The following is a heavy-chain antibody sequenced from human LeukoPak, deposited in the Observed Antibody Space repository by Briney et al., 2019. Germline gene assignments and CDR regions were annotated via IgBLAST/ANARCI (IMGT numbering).Heavy chain of an antibody. V-gene: IGHV1-69*06. D-gene: IGHD3-3*01. CDR1: GGTFSSYA. CDR2: IIPTFGTA. CDR3: ARDLTRQDQTNP. J-gene: IGHJ5*02. Sequence: GASVNLSCTASGGTFSSYAISWVRQAPGQGLEWMGGIIPTFGTANYAQTFKGRVTITEAKSRSTAYMELTRLTPEAPAWYSCARDLTRQDQTNPWGQGTLVTVSS.